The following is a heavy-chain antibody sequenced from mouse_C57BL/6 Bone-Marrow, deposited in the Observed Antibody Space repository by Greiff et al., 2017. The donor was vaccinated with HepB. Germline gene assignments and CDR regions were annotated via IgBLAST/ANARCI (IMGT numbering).Heavy chain of an antibody. CDR1: GYTFTSYW. CDR3: ARRALLTIAY. Sequence: QVQLQQPGAELVKPGASVKLSCKASGYTFTSYWMQWVKQRPGQGLEWIGEIDPSDSYTNYNQKFKGKATLTVDTSSSTAYMQLSSLTSEDSAVYYCARRALLTIAYWGQGTLVTVSA. V-gene: IGHV1-50*01. J-gene: IGHJ3*01. CDR2: IDPSDSYT. D-gene: IGHD3-1*01.